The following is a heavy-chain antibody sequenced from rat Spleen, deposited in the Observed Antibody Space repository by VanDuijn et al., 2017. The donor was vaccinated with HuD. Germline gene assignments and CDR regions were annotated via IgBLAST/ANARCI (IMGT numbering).Heavy chain of an antibody. J-gene: IGHJ4*01. D-gene: IGHD1-10*01. Sequence: VQLQESGPGLVKPSQSLSLTCSVTAYSITSSYRWNWIRKFPGNKLEWMGHINSAGTTNYNPSLKSRISITRDTSKNQFFLQVNSVSTADTATYYCARSRYNNYVMDAWGQGASVTVSA. CDR1: AYSITSSYR. CDR3: ARSRYNNYVMDA. V-gene: IGHV3-3*01. CDR2: INSAGTT.